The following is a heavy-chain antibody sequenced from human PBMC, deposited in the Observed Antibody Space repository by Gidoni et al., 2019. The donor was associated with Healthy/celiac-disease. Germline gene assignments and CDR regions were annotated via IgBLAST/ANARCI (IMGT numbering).Heavy chain of an antibody. J-gene: IGHJ6*02. CDR2: ISWNSGSI. Sequence: EVQLVESGGGLVQPGRSLRLSCAASGFTFADYAMHWGRQAPGKGLEWVSGISWNSGSIGYADSVKGRFTISRDNAKNSLYLQMNSLRAEDTALYYCAKDIGYSYGGGASDYYYGMDVWGQGTTVTVSS. CDR1: GFTFADYA. D-gene: IGHD5-18*01. CDR3: AKDIGYSYGGGASDYYYGMDV. V-gene: IGHV3-9*01.